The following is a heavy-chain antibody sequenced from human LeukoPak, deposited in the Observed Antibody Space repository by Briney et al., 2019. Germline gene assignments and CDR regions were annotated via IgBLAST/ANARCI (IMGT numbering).Heavy chain of an antibody. J-gene: IGHJ4*02. CDR1: GLTFNRYW. CDR2: IKRDGSEI. D-gene: IGHD1-14*01. Sequence: PGGSLRLSCAASGLTFNRYWMSWVRQAPGKGLEWVANIKRDGSEIYYVDSVKGRSTISRDNAKNSLYLQMSSLRAEDTAVYYCVRLATTAPPGFDYWGQGTLVTVSS. V-gene: IGHV3-7*01. CDR3: VRLATTAPPGFDY.